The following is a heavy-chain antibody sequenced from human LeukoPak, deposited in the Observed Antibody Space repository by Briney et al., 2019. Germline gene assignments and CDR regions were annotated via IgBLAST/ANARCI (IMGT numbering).Heavy chain of an antibody. CDR3: ARGPPVYYYGSGSPRYFDL. D-gene: IGHD3-10*01. CDR1: GGSFSGYY. CDR2: INHSGST. Sequence: SETLSLTCAVYGGSFSGYYWSWIRQPPGKGLEWIAEINHSGSTNYNPSLKSRVTISVDTSKNQFSLKLSSVTAADTAVYYCARGPPVYYYGSGSPRYFDLWGRGTLVTVSS. J-gene: IGHJ2*01. V-gene: IGHV4-34*01.